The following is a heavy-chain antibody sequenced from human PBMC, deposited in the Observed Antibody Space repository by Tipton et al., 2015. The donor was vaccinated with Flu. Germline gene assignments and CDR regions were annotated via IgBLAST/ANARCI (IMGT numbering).Heavy chain of an antibody. CDR1: GDSIGSGYF. CDR3: ARQTYSNYVSEPKNWFDP. CDR2: IHRTGNT. D-gene: IGHD4-11*01. Sequence: LRLPCSVSGDSIGSGYFWGWIRQPPGKGLEWIGNIHRTGNTYHNPSLKGRVTISVDTSKNQISLRLSSVTAADTAVYYCARQTYSNYVSEPKNWFDPWGQGTLVTVSS. V-gene: IGHV4-38-2*01. J-gene: IGHJ5*02.